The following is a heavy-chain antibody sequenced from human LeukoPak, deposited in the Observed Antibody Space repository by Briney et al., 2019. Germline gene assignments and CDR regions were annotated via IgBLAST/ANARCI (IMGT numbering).Heavy chain of an antibody. J-gene: IGHJ5*02. CDR2: INPNSGGT. Sequence: ASVKVSCKASGYTFTGYYMHWVRQAPGQGLEWMGWINPNSGGTNYAQKFQGRVTMTRDTSISTAYMELSRLRSDDTAVYYCARDGPKYSSSWNYGNWFDPWGQGTLVTVSS. V-gene: IGHV1-2*02. CDR3: ARDGPKYSSSWNYGNWFDP. D-gene: IGHD6-13*01. CDR1: GYTFTGYY.